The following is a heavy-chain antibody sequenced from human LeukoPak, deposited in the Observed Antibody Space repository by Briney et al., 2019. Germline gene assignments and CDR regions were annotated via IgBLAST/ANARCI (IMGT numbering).Heavy chain of an antibody. Sequence: PGGSLRLSCAASGFTFSSYSMNWVRQAPGKGLEWVSSISSSSSYIYYADSVKGRFTISRDNAKNSLYLQMNSLRAEDTAVYYCARDDWSIKRAFDIWGQGTMVTVSS. D-gene: IGHD3-3*01. CDR3: ARDDWSIKRAFDI. J-gene: IGHJ3*02. CDR2: ISSSSSYI. CDR1: GFTFSSYS. V-gene: IGHV3-21*01.